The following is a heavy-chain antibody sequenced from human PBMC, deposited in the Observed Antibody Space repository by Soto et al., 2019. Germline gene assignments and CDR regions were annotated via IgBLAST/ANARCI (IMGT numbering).Heavy chain of an antibody. CDR1: GGSISSGGYS. CDR2: IYHSGST. J-gene: IGHJ5*02. V-gene: IGHV4-30-2*01. Sequence: QLQLQESGSGLVKPSQTLSLTCAVSGGSISSGGYSWSWIRQPPGKGLGWIGYIYHSGSTYYKPAPXPXLTIAVARPKTQFSLTLSSVTAADTAVYYCARVPDRWGQGTLVTVSS. D-gene: IGHD2-2*01. CDR3: ARVPDR.